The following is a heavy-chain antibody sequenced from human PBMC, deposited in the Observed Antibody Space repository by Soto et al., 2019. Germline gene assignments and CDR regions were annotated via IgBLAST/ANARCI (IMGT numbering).Heavy chain of an antibody. D-gene: IGHD2-15*01. CDR3: ASGYCSGGSCYSGGVY. CDR1: GYSFTSYW. CDR2: IDPSDSYT. J-gene: IGHJ4*02. Sequence: GESLKISCKGSGYSFTSYWISWVRQMPGKGLEWMGRIDPSDSYTNYSPSFQGHVTISADKSISTAYLQWNSLKASDTAMYYCASGYCSGGSCYSGGVYWGQGTLVTVSS. V-gene: IGHV5-10-1*01.